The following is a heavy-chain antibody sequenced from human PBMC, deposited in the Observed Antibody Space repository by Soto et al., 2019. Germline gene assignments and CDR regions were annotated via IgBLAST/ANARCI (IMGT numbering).Heavy chain of an antibody. CDR3: VKATDCVSQSGDCYLREEYYFDY. CDR1: GFTFTNAW. V-gene: IGHV3-15*01. CDR2: ITSRSDGGTT. D-gene: IGHD2-21*02. Sequence: EVQLVESGGGLVKPGGSLRLSCVASGFTFTNAWMTWVRQAPGKGLEWVGRITSRSDGGTTDFAAPVKGRFTISRDDSANTFYLQMNALKIEDSAVYYCVKATDCVSQSGDCYLREEYYFDYWGHGTLVTVSS. J-gene: IGHJ4*01.